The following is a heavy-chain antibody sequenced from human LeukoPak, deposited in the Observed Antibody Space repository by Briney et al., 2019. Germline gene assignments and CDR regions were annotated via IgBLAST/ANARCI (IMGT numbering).Heavy chain of an antibody. CDR3: ARGTIFGVYYMDA. V-gene: IGHV3-64*01. D-gene: IGHD3-3*01. Sequence: GGSLRLSCAASGFTFINYAMHWVRQAPGKGLEFVSAITSNGGSTYYANSVKGRFTISRDNSKNTLYLQMGSLRAEDTAVYYCARGTIFGVYYMDAWGKGTTVTVSS. CDR1: GFTFINYA. J-gene: IGHJ6*03. CDR2: ITSNGGST.